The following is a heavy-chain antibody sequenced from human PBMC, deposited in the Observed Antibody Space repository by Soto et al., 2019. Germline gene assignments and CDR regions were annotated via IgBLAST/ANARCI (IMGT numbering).Heavy chain of an antibody. CDR2: ISDDGSYK. CDR1: GFTFRSYG. D-gene: IGHD2-2*01. Sequence: QVQLVESGGGVVQPGRSLRLSCAASGFTFRSYGMHWVRQAPGKGLEWVAVISDDGSYKYYVDSVKGRFTITRDNSNSTLYLQMNSLRAEDTAVYYCARGLERAAEAGNYYGMDVWGQGTTVTVSS. J-gene: IGHJ6*02. V-gene: IGHV3-30*03. CDR3: ARGLERAAEAGNYYGMDV.